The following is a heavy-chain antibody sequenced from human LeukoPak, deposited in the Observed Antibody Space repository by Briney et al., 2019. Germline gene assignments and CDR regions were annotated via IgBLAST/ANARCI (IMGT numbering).Heavy chain of an antibody. J-gene: IGHJ4*02. CDR3: ARVRRYCSSTSCYRRIDY. CDR2: IYYSGST. V-gene: IGHV4-59*01. CDR1: GGSISSYY. D-gene: IGHD2-2*01. Sequence: SETLSLTCTVSGGSISSYYWSWIRQPPGKGLEWIGYIYYSGSTNYNPSLKSRVTISVDTSKNQFSLKLSSVTAADTAVYYCARVRRYCSSTSCYRRIDYWGQGTLVTVSS.